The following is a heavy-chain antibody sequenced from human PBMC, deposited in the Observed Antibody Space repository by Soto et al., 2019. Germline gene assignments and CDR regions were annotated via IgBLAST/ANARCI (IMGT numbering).Heavy chain of an antibody. Sequence: GGSLRLSCAASGFTFSSYAMHWVRQAPGKGLEWVAVISYDGSNKYYADSVKGRFTISRDNSKNTLYLQMNSLRAEDTAVYYCARGRSPRFLWLPFDYWGQGTLVTVSS. CDR3: ARGRSPRFLWLPFDY. V-gene: IGHV3-30-3*01. CDR1: GFTFSSYA. D-gene: IGHD5-12*01. J-gene: IGHJ4*02. CDR2: ISYDGSNK.